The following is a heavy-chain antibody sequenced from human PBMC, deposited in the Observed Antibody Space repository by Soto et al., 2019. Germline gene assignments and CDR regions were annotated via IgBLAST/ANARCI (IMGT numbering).Heavy chain of an antibody. CDR2: IRSKAYGGTT. D-gene: IGHD3-22*01. J-gene: IGHJ4*02. CDR3: TRDPYAMIGVLTGYYYFDY. V-gene: IGHV3-49*03. CDR1: GFTFGDYA. Sequence: GGSLRLSCTASGFTFGDYAMSWFRQAPGKGLEWVSFIRSKAYGGTTEYAASVEGRFAISRDDSKNIAYLQMNSLKTEDTAVYYCTRDPYAMIGVLTGYYYFDYWGQGTLVTVSS.